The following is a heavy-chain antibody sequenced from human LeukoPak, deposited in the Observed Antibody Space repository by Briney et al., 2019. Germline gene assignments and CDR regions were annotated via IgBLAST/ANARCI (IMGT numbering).Heavy chain of an antibody. D-gene: IGHD6-19*01. CDR1: GFTFSDHA. Sequence: GGSLRLSCAASGFTFSDHAMSWVRQAPGKGLEWVSAIRGTGTTTFYAASVKGRFTISRDNSKNTADLQMNSLRAEDAAVYYCAKVSWLGTLPSYHFDSWGQGTQVTVSS. CDR2: IRGTGTTT. J-gene: IGHJ4*02. V-gene: IGHV3-23*01. CDR3: AKVSWLGTLPSYHFDS.